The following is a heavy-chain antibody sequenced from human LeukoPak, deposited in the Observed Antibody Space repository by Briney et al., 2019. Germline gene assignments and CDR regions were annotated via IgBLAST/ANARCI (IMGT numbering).Heavy chain of an antibody. CDR3: ARGFEYNYRYTFGY. CDR2: IFSGST. V-gene: IGHV4-59*01. D-gene: IGHD5-18*01. CDR1: GGSISSYY. Sequence: SETLSLTCTVSGGSISSYYWSWIRQPPGKGLEWIGYIFSGSTDYNPSLKSRVTVSVDTSKNQFSLQLSSVTAADTAVYYCARGFEYNYRYTFGYWGQGTLVTVSS. J-gene: IGHJ4*02.